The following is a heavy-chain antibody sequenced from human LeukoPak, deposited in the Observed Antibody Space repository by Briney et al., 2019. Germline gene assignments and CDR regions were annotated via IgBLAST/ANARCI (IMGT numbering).Heavy chain of an antibody. CDR2: TSYDGSHK. Sequence: GGSLRLSCAASGFTFSSYALHWVRQAPGKGLEWVAVTSYDGSHKYYADSVKGRFTISRDNSKNTLYLQMNSLRSEDTAVYYCARGRLRYFDWLSPVWGDYYYYGMDVWGKGTTVTVSS. V-gene: IGHV3-30*04. CDR3: ARGRLRYFDWLSPVWGDYYYYGMDV. D-gene: IGHD3-9*01. J-gene: IGHJ6*04. CDR1: GFTFSSYA.